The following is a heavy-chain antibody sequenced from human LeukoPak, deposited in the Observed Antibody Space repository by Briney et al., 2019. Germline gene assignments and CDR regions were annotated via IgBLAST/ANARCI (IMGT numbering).Heavy chain of an antibody. J-gene: IGHJ4*02. V-gene: IGHV3-33*08. CDR1: GFTFSTYV. D-gene: IGHD3-10*01. Sequence: PGGSLRLSCAASGFTFSTYVMSWVRQAPGKGLEWVAVIGYDGSNKYYADSVKGRFTISRDNPKKSLYLQMNSLRAEDTAVYYCAGTRNLRGDYFDYWGQGTLVTVSS. CDR2: IGYDGSNK. CDR3: AGTRNLRGDYFDY.